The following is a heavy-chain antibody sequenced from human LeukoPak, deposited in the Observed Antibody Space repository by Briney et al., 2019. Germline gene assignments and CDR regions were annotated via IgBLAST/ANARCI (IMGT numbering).Heavy chain of an antibody. CDR3: ARGALGYCSGGSCSPFDY. Sequence: GGSLRLSCAASGFTFSSYSMNWVRQAPGKGLEWVSSISSSSSYMYYADSVKGRFTISRDNAKNSLYLQMNSLRAEDTAVYYCARGALGYCSGGSCSPFDYWGQGTLVTVSS. D-gene: IGHD2-15*01. J-gene: IGHJ4*02. CDR1: GFTFSSYS. CDR2: ISSSSSYM. V-gene: IGHV3-21*01.